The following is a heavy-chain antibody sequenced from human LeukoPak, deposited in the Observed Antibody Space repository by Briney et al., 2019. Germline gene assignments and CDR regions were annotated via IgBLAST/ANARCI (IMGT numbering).Heavy chain of an antibody. CDR2: ISGSGGST. CDR1: GFTFSSYA. V-gene: IGHV3-23*01. CDR3: AKGESSSWSSRFVDY. Sequence: GGSLRLSCAASGFTFSSYAMSWVRQAPGKGLEWVSAISGSGGSTYYADSVKGRFTISRDNSKNTLYLQMNSLRAEDAAVYYCAKGESSSWSSRFVDYWGQGTLVTVSS. J-gene: IGHJ4*02. D-gene: IGHD6-13*01.